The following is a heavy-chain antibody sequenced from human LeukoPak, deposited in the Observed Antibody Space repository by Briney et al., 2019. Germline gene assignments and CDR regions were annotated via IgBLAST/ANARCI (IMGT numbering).Heavy chain of an antibody. J-gene: IGHJ6*04. CDR2: ISSSSSYI. V-gene: IGHV3-21*01. D-gene: IGHD3-9*01. Sequence: GGSLRLSCAASGFTFSSYSMNWVRQAPGKGLEWVSSISSSSSYIYYADSVKGRFTISRDNAKNSLYLQMNSLRAEDTAVYYCARDRNDIPGHYGMDVWGKGTTVTVSP. CDR3: ARDRNDIPGHYGMDV. CDR1: GFTFSSYS.